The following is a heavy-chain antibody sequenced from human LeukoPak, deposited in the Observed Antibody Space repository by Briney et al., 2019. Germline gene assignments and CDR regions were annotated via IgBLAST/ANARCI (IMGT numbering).Heavy chain of an antibody. D-gene: IGHD3-3*02. CDR3: ARGADLARYYFDY. J-gene: IGHJ4*02. V-gene: IGHV4-34*01. CDR1: GGSFSGYY. CDR2: INHSGST. Sequence: SETLSLTCAVYGGSFSGYYWSWIRQPPGKGLEWIGEINHSGSTNYNPSLKSRVTISVDTSKNQFSLKLSSVTAADTAVYYCARGADLARYYFDYWGQGTLVTVSS.